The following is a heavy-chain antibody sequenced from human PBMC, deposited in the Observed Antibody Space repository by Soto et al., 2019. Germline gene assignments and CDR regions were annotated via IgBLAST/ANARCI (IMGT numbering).Heavy chain of an antibody. D-gene: IGHD3-16*01. Sequence: ASVKVSCKASGYTFTSYAMHWVRQAPGQRLEWMGWINAGNGNTKYSQKFQGRVTITRDTSASTAYMELSSLRSEDTAGYYCARGGPVGGIVFLLDAFDIWGQGTMVTVSS. CDR2: INAGNGNT. J-gene: IGHJ3*02. CDR1: GYTFTSYA. CDR3: ARGGPVGGIVFLLDAFDI. V-gene: IGHV1-3*01.